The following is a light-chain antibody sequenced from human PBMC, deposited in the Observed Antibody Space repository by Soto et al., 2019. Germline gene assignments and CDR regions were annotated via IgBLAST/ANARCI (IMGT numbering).Light chain of an antibody. CDR1: QGLKF. Sequence: DIQMTQSPSSVSASVGDTVTITCRASQGLKFLAWYQQKPGKAPRLLIYEATNLQSGVPPRFSGSGSGTDFTLNISSLQPEDFATYFCQQANSFPMTFSQGTRVEIK. J-gene: IGKJ5*01. CDR2: EAT. CDR3: QQANSFPMT. V-gene: IGKV1-12*01.